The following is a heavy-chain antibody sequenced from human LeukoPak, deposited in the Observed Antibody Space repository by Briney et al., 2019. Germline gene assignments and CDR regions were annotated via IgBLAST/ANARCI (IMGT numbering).Heavy chain of an antibody. CDR2: IGGSGDTI. V-gene: IGHV3-48*02. CDR1: GFSFSTYA. CDR3: ARRLAL. Sequence: PGGSLRLSCAASGFSFSTYAMNWVRQAPGKGLEWIAYIGGSGDTIYYADSVKGRFTISRDNARNSLFLQTNSLREDDTAVYFCARRLALWGRGALVTVSS. J-gene: IGHJ5*02.